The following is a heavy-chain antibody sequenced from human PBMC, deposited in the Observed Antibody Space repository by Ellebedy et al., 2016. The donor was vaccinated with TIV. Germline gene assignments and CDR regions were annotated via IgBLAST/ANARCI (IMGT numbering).Heavy chain of an antibody. J-gene: IGHJ3*02. CDR1: GYTFTSVW. V-gene: IGHV5-51*01. Sequence: GESLKISCKGSGYTFTSVWIGWVRQMPGEGLAWMGIINPGDSDIRYSPSFQGQVTISADKSISTAYLQWSSLKASDTAIYYCARHKSGSFRSAFDIWGQGTMVTVSS. D-gene: IGHD1-26*01. CDR3: ARHKSGSFRSAFDI. CDR2: INPGDSDI.